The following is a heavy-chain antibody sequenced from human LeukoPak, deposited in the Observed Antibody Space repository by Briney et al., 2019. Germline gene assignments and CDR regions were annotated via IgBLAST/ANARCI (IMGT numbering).Heavy chain of an antibody. Sequence: ASVKVSCKASGYTFTGYYMHWVRQAPGQGLEWMGWIDPNSAGTNYAQKFQGRVTMTRDTSISTAYMELNRLKSDDTAVYYCASYNWNDGGYWGQGTLVTVSS. CDR3: ASYNWNDGGY. J-gene: IGHJ4*02. V-gene: IGHV1-2*02. D-gene: IGHD1-1*01. CDR1: GYTFTGYY. CDR2: IDPNSAGT.